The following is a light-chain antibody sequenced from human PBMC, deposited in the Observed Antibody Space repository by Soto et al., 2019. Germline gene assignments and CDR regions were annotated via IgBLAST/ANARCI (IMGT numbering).Light chain of an antibody. J-gene: IGKJ1*01. Sequence: DIQMTQSPSSLSASVGDTVTITCRASQSISLFLNWYQQKPGKAPKLLIYAASSLQSGVPSRFTGNGSGTDFTLNISSLQPEDFANYYCHQTDSIPETFGQGTKVEIK. V-gene: IGKV1-39*01. CDR3: HQTDSIPET. CDR2: AAS. CDR1: QSISLF.